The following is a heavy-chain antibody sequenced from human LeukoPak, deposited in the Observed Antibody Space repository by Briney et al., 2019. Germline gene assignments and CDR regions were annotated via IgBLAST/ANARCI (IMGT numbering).Heavy chain of an antibody. V-gene: IGHV3-30-3*01. Sequence: PGGSLRLSCAASGFTFSTYAMHWVRQAPGKGLEWVAFISYDGTNKYCAESVKGRFTISRDNSKNTLYLQMNSLRAEDTALYYCAREILTGYAFDIWGQGTMVTVSS. J-gene: IGHJ3*02. D-gene: IGHD7-27*01. CDR3: AREILTGYAFDI. CDR2: ISYDGTNK. CDR1: GFTFSTYA.